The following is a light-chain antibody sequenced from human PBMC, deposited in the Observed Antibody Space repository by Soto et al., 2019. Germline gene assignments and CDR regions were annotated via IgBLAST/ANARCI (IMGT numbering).Light chain of an antibody. V-gene: IGLV1-51*01. Sequence: QSVLTQPPSVSAAPGQTVTISCSGSSSNIENNYVSWYQHLPGTAPKLLIYDNDRRPSGIPDRFSGSKSGTSATLGITGLQTGDEADYYCGTWDSSLSAGVFGGGTKLTVL. CDR2: DND. CDR3: GTWDSSLSAGV. CDR1: SSNIENNY. J-gene: IGLJ3*02.